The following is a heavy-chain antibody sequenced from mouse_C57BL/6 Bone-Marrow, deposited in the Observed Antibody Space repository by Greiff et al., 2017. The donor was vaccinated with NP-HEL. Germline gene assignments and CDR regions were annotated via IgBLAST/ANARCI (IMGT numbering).Heavy chain of an antibody. J-gene: IGHJ2*01. CDR3: ARQRITTVVDY. Sequence: EVQGVESGGDLVKPGGSLKLSCAASGFTFSSYGMSWVRQTPDKRLEWVATISSGGSYTYYPDSVKGRFTISRDNAKNTLYLQMSSLKSEDTAMYYCARQRITTVVDYWGKGTTLTVSS. CDR1: GFTFSSYG. D-gene: IGHD1-1*01. CDR2: ISSGGSYT. V-gene: IGHV5-6*01.